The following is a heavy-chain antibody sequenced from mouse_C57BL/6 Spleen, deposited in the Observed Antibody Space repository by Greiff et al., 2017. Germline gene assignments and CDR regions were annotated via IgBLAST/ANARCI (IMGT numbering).Heavy chain of an antibody. CDR2: IDPSDSET. V-gene: IGHV1-52*01. J-gene: IGHJ4*01. CDR1: GYTFTSYW. Sequence: QVQLQQPGAELVRPGSSVKLSCKASGYTFTSYWMHWVKQRPIQGLEWIGNIDPSDSETHYNQKFKDKATLTVDKSSSTAYMQLSSLTCEDSAVYYCARAYYGSSYDYAMDYWGQGTSVTVSS. D-gene: IGHD1-1*01. CDR3: ARAYYGSSYDYAMDY.